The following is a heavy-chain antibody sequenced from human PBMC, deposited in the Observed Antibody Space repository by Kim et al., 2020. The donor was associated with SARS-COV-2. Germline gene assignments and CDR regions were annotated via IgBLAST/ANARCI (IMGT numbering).Heavy chain of an antibody. Sequence: SVKVSCKASGGTFSSYAISWVRQAPGQGLEWMGGIIPIFGTANYAQKFQGRVTITADESTSTAYMELSSLRSEDTAVYYCARGVVAATGPYYYYGMDVWGQGTTVTVSS. CDR1: GGTFSSYA. V-gene: IGHV1-69*13. D-gene: IGHD2-15*01. CDR3: ARGVVAATGPYYYYGMDV. CDR2: IIPIFGTA. J-gene: IGHJ6*02.